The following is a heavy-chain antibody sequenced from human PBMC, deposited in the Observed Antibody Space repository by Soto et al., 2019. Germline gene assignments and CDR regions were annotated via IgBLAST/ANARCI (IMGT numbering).Heavy chain of an antibody. CDR1: GFTFSSYA. J-gene: IGHJ4*02. CDR2: ISYDGSNK. CDR3: ARAGYCGGDCYSTDY. V-gene: IGHV3-30-3*01. Sequence: GGSLRLSCAASGFTFSSYAMHWVRQAPGKGLEWVAVISYDGSNKYYADSVKGRFTISRDNSKNTLYLQMNSLRAEDTAVYYCARAGYCGGDCYSTDYWGQGTLVTVSS. D-gene: IGHD2-21*02.